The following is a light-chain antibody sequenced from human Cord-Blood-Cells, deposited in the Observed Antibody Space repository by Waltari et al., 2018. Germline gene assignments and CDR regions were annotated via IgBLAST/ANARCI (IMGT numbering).Light chain of an antibody. J-gene: IGLJ1*01. V-gene: IGLV2-23*01. CDR2: EGS. CDR3: CSYAGSSTSPYV. Sequence: QSALTQPASVSGSPGQSITISCTGTSSDVWSYNLVSWYQQHPGKAPKLMIYEGSKRPSGVSNRFSGSKSGNTASLTISGLQAEDEAYYYCCSYAGSSTSPYVFGTGTKVTVL. CDR1: SSDVWSYNL.